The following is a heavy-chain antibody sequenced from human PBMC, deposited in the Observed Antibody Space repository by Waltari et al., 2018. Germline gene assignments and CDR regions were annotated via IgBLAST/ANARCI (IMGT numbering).Heavy chain of an antibody. J-gene: IGHJ4*02. V-gene: IGHV3-30*18. CDR1: GFTFSSYG. CDR2: ISYDGSNK. Sequence: QVQLVESGGGVVQPGRSLRLSCAASGFTFSSYGMHWVRQAPGKGLEWVAVISYDGSNKYYADSVKGRFTISRDNSKNTLYLQMNSLRAEDTAVYYCAKDGYYDFWRGGFDYWGQGTLVTVSS. CDR3: AKDGYYDFWRGGFDY. D-gene: IGHD3-3*01.